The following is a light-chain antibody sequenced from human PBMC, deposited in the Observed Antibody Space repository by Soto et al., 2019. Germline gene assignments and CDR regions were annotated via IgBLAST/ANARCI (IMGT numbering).Light chain of an antibody. CDR3: HQHNNWPT. CDR2: AAS. V-gene: IGKV3-15*01. J-gene: IGKJ1*01. CDR1: QSVSSN. Sequence: EIVMTQSPATLSVSPGERVTLSCRASQSVSSNLAWYQQKPGQAPRLLIYAASTMATGIPARFSGSGSGTEFTLTISSLQSEDFAVYYCHQHNNWPTFGQGTKVEI.